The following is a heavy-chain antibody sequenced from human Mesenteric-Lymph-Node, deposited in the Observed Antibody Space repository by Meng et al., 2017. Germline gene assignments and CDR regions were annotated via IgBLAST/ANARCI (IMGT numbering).Heavy chain of an antibody. Sequence: GESLKISCAASGFTFSSYWMNWVRQAPGKGLEWVSYISSSGSTIYYADSVKGRFTISRDNAKNSLYLQMNSLRAEDTAVYYCARTYSSGWYVGYYYYYGMDVWGQGTTVTVSS. CDR3: ARTYSSGWYVGYYYYYGMDV. D-gene: IGHD6-19*01. CDR1: GFTFSSYW. V-gene: IGHV3-48*04. J-gene: IGHJ6*02. CDR2: ISSSGSTI.